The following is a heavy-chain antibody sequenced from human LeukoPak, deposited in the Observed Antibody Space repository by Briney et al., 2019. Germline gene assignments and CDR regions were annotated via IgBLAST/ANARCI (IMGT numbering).Heavy chain of an antibody. Sequence: PGGSLRLSCAASGFTFSSYAMSWVRQAPGKGLEWVSATSGSGGSTYYADSVKGRFTISRDNSKNTLYLQMNSLRAEDTAVYYCAKVLTTLRDYYYYYGMDVWGQGTTVTVSS. D-gene: IGHD3-3*01. CDR2: TSGSGGST. CDR1: GFTFSSYA. J-gene: IGHJ6*02. CDR3: AKVLTTLRDYYYYYGMDV. V-gene: IGHV3-23*01.